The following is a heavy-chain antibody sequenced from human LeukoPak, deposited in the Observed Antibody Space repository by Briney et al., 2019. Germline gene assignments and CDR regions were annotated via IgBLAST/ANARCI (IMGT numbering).Heavy chain of an antibody. D-gene: IGHD2-2*01. J-gene: IGHJ6*02. CDR2: IWYDGSNK. CDR3: ARDSDCSSTSCYPYYYYYGMDV. CDR1: GFTFSNFW. Sequence: GGSLRLSCTASGFTFSNFWMGWVRQAPGKGLEWVAVIWYDGSNKYYADSVKGRFTISRDNSKNTLYLQMNSLRAEDTAVYYCARDSDCSSTSCYPYYYYYGMDVWGQGTTVTVSS. V-gene: IGHV3-33*08.